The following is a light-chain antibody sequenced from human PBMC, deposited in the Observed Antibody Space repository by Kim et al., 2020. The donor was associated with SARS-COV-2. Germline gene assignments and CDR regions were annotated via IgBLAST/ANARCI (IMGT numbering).Light chain of an antibody. J-gene: IGKJ5*01. Sequence: AAVGDRVTITCRASQGISSYLAWYQQKPGKAPKLLIYTASTLQSGVPSRFSGSGSGTEFTLTISSLQPEDFATYYCQQLNSFLITFGQGTRLEIK. CDR2: TAS. CDR3: QQLNSFLIT. CDR1: QGISSY. V-gene: IGKV1-9*01.